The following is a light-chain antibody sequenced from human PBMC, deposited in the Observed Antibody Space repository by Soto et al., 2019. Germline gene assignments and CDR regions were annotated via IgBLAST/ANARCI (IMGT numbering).Light chain of an antibody. CDR1: NSNIESNY. CDR2: MNN. CDR3: AAWDASLSAVL. J-gene: IGLJ2*01. Sequence: QSVLTQPPSASGPPGQSVAISCSGSNSNIESNYVYWYQHLPGTAPKLLIYMNNQRPSGVPDRFSGSKSGTSASLVIIGLRSEDEAEYYCAAWDASLSAVLFGGGTKVTV. V-gene: IGLV1-47*01.